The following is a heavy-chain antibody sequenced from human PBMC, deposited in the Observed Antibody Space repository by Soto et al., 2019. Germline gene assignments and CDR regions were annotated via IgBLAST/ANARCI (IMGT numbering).Heavy chain of an antibody. D-gene: IGHD3-16*01. CDR2: IIPIFGTA. J-gene: IGHJ5*02. Sequence: QVQLVQSGAEVKKPGSSVKVSCKASGGTFSSYAISWVRQAPGQGLEWMGGIIPIFGTANYAQKFQGRVTITADESTNTAYMEVRSLRSEDKAVYYCARRASIGARNWFDPWGQGTLVTVSS. V-gene: IGHV1-69*01. CDR3: ARRASIGARNWFDP. CDR1: GGTFSSYA.